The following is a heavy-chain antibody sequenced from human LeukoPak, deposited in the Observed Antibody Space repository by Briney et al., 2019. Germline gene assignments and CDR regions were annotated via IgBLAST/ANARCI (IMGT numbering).Heavy chain of an antibody. CDR2: IYYSGST. Sequence: SETLSLTCTVSGGSISSYHWSWIRQPPGKGLEWIGYIYYSGSTNYNPSLKCRVTISVDTSKNQFSLKLSSVTAADTAVYYCARTGLGGAFDIWGQGTMVTVSS. J-gene: IGHJ3*02. CDR3: ARTGLGGAFDI. D-gene: IGHD3-16*01. CDR1: GGSISSYH. V-gene: IGHV4-59*08.